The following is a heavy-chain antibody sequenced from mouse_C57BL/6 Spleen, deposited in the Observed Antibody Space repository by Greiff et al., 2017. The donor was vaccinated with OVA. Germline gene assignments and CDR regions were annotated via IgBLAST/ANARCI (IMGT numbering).Heavy chain of an antibody. D-gene: IGHD2-5*01. CDR1: GFTFSSYA. J-gene: IGHJ3*01. CDR3: ARDDYSNYVRFAY. CDR2: ISDGGSYT. Sequence: EVHLVESGGGLVKPGGSLKLSCAASGFTFSSYAMSWVRQTPEKRLEWVATISDGGSYTYYPDNVKGRFTISRDNAKNNLYLQMSHLKSEDTAMDYCARDDYSNYVRFAYWGQGTLVTVSA. V-gene: IGHV5-4*01.